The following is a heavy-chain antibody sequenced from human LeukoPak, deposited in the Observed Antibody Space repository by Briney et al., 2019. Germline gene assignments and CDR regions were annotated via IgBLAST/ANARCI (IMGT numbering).Heavy chain of an antibody. J-gene: IGHJ4*02. V-gene: IGHV1-69*13. Sequence: SVKVSCKASGGTFSSYAISWVRQAPGQGLEWMGGIIPIFGTANYAQKFKGRVTITADESTSTAYMELSSLRSEDTAVYYCARNNQRGVIVPYFDYWGQGTLVTVSS. CDR3: ARNNQRGVIVPYFDY. D-gene: IGHD3-16*02. CDR1: GGTFSSYA. CDR2: IIPIFGTA.